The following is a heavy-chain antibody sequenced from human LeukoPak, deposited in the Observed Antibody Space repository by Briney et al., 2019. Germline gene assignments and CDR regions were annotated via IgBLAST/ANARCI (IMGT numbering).Heavy chain of an antibody. V-gene: IGHV4-61*08. CDR2: INHSGST. Sequence: PSETLSLTCTVSGGSISSGGYYWSWIRQPPGKGLEWIGEINHSGSTNYNPSLKSRVTISVDTSKSQFSLKLSSVTAADTAVYYCAREGYDILTGYYMYYWGQGTLVTVSS. J-gene: IGHJ4*02. CDR1: GGSISSGGYY. CDR3: AREGYDILTGYYMYY. D-gene: IGHD3-9*01.